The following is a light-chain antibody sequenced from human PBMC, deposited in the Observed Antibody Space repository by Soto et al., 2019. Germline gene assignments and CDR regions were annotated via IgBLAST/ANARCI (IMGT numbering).Light chain of an antibody. CDR3: QQCGWSPVP. CDR1: QSFFSSY. J-gene: IGKJ5*01. V-gene: IGKV3-20*01. Sequence: EIVLTQSPGTLSLSPGERATLSCRASQSFFSSYLAWYQQKPGQAPRLLIYGASTRATGISDRFSGSGSGTDFTLTIRGVEPEDSAVYYCQQCGWSPVPSGQGTRLEI. CDR2: GAS.